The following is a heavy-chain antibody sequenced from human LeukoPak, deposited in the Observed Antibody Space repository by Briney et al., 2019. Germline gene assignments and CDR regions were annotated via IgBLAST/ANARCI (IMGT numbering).Heavy chain of an antibody. Sequence: GRSLRLSCTASGFTFSSHGMNWVRQAPGKGLEWVSSISSTSRYIYYADSVKGRFTISRDNAKNSVYMQTNNLRAEDTAVYYCARREYSSGCVDYWGQGTLVTVSS. CDR1: GFTFSSHG. CDR3: ARREYSSGCVDY. J-gene: IGHJ4*02. CDR2: ISSTSRYI. V-gene: IGHV3-21*01. D-gene: IGHD6-19*01.